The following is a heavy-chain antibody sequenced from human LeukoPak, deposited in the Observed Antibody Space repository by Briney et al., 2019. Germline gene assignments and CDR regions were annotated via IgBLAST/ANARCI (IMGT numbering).Heavy chain of an antibody. CDR2: INPNSGGT. V-gene: IGHV1-2*02. CDR3: ARVSSISFDNWFDP. J-gene: IGHJ5*02. CDR1: GYTFTGYY. D-gene: IGHD6-13*01. Sequence: ASVKVSCKASGYTFTGYYMHWVRQAPGQGLEWMGWINPNSGGTNYAQKFQGRVTMTRDTSISTAYMELSRLRSDDTAVYYCARVSSISFDNWFDPWGQGTLVTVSS.